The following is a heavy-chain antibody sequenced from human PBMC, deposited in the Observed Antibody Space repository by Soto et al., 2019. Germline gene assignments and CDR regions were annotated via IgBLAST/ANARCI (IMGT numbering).Heavy chain of an antibody. CDR1: GYTLTELS. J-gene: IGHJ4*01. V-gene: IGHV1-24*01. CDR2: FDPEDGET. D-gene: IGHD2-2*01. CDR3: AIVVVPAAMRGYYFDY. Sequence: ASVKVSCKVSGYTLTELSMHWVRQAPGKGLEWMGGFDPEDGETIYAQKFQGRVTMTEDTSTDTAYMELSSLRSEDTAVYYCAIVVVPAAMRGYYFDYWGHGTLVTVSS.